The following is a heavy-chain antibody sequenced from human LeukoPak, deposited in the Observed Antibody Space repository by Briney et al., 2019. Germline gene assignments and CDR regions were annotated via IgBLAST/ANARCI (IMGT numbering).Heavy chain of an antibody. CDR2: INPNSGGT. D-gene: IGHD5-24*01. CDR1: GYTFTGYY. Sequence: GASVKVSCKASGYTFTGYYMHWVRQAPGQGLEWMGWINPNSGGTNYAQKFQGRVTMTRDTSISTAYMELSRLRSDDTALYYCARHMATLTEDYFYYGMDVWGQGTTVTVSS. J-gene: IGHJ6*02. V-gene: IGHV1-2*02. CDR3: ARHMATLTEDYFYYGMDV.